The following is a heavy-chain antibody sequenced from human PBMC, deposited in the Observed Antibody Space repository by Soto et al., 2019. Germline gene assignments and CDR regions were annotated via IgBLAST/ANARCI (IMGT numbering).Heavy chain of an antibody. CDR3: ARDKRAEDSSGYLSYYYYGMDV. Sequence: PGGSLRLSCAASGFTFSSYEMNWVRQAPGKGLEWVSYISSSGSTIYYADSVKGRFTISRDNAKNSLYLQMNSLRAEDTAVYYCARDKRAEDSSGYLSYYYYGMDVWGQGTTVTVSS. CDR2: ISSSGSTI. CDR1: GFTFSSYE. D-gene: IGHD3-22*01. J-gene: IGHJ6*02. V-gene: IGHV3-48*03.